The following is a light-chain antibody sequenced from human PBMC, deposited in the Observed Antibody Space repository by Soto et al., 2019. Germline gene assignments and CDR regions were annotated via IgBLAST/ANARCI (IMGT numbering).Light chain of an antibody. CDR1: QSISSY. CDR2: DAS. Sequence: DIQMTQSPSSLSASVGDRVTITCRASQSISSYLNWYQQKPGKAPKLLIYDASSLQSGVPSRFSDSRSGTDFTLTISSLQPEDFATYFCQQSYSSPRTFGQGTKLEIK. CDR3: QQSYSSPRT. J-gene: IGKJ2*01. V-gene: IGKV1-39*01.